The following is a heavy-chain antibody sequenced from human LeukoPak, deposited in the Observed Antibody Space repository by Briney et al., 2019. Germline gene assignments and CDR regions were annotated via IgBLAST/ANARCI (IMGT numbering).Heavy chain of an antibody. J-gene: IGHJ4*02. Sequence: GGTLTLSCAASGFIISSYWMHWVRQAPGKGLVWVSRINIDGSSTSYADSVKGRFTISRDNAKNTLSLQMNSLRDEDTAVYSCARVACSSSGCTDFDYWGQETLVTVSS. CDR1: GFIISSYW. V-gene: IGHV3-74*01. CDR3: ARVACSSSGCTDFDY. CDR2: INIDGSST. D-gene: IGHD2-2*01.